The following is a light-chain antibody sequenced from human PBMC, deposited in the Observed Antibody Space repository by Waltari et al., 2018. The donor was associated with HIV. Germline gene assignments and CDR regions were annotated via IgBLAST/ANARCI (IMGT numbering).Light chain of an antibody. J-gene: IGLJ1*01. CDR3: VGWDASLSAYV. V-gene: IGLV1-47*01. CDR1: SSNIGNDN. CDR2: KNY. Sequence: QSVLTQPPSASGTPGQRVPISCSGSSSNIGNDNVYWYQQLPGTAPKLLLYKNYQRPPGVPDRFAGSKSCTSASLAISGLRSEDEADYYCVGWDASLSAYVFGTGTKVTIL.